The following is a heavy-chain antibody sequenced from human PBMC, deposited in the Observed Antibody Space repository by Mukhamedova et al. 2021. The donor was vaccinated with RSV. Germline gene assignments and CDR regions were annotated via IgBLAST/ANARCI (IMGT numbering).Heavy chain of an antibody. V-gene: IGHV4-61*02. D-gene: IGHD2-21*01. J-gene: IGHJ4*02. Sequence: GKGLEWIGRIYTSGSANYNPSLKSRVTISVDTSKNQFSLKLSSVTAADTAVYYCARVFHIWSQGTLVTVSS. CDR2: IYTSGSA. CDR3: ARVFHI.